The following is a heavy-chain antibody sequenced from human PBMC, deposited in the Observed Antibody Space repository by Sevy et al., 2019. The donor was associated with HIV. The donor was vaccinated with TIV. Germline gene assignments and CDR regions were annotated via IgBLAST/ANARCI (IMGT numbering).Heavy chain of an antibody. J-gene: IGHJ4*02. Sequence: GGSLRLSCAASGFTFSNYAMNWVRQAPGKGLEWVSGISGSGGSGDKTNYADSVKCRFTISRDDSKNWVYLQLNSLRAEDTAIYYCARKYDSSGYFDYWGQGTLVTVSS. D-gene: IGHD3-22*01. CDR1: GFTFSNYA. CDR2: ISGSGGSGDKT. V-gene: IGHV3-23*01. CDR3: ARKYDSSGYFDY.